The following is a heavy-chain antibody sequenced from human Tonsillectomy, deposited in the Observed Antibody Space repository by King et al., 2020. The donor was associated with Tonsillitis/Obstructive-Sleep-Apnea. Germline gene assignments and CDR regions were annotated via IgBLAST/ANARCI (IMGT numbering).Heavy chain of an antibody. CDR3: ARGGEYSYGYEGTFDY. J-gene: IGHJ4*02. D-gene: IGHD5-18*01. Sequence: VQLVQSGAEVKKPGASVKVSCKASGYTFTGYYMHWVRQAPGQGLEWMGWINPNSGGTNYAQKIQGRVTMTRDTSISTAYMELSRLRSDDTAVYYCARGGEYSYGYEGTFDYWGQGTLAT. CDR2: INPNSGGT. CDR1: GYTFTGYY. V-gene: IGHV1-2*02.